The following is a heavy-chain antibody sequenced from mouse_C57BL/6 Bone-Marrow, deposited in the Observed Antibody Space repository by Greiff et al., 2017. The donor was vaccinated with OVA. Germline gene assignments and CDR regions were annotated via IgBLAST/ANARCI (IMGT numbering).Heavy chain of an antibody. Sequence: EVQLQQSGAELVRPGASVKLSCTASGFNIKDDYMHWVKQRPEQGLEWIGWFDPENGDTEYASKFQGKATITADTSSNTAYLQLSILTSEDTAVSDYTSWGNDWTGYMEDWGQGTSVTVSS. CDR1: GFNIKDDY. CDR2: FDPENGDT. J-gene: IGHJ4*01. D-gene: IGHD2-2*01. V-gene: IGHV14-4*01. CDR3: TSWGNDWTGYMED.